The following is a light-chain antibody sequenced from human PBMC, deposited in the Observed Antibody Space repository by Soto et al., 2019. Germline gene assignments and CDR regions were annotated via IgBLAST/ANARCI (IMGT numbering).Light chain of an antibody. CDR1: QTISSW. CDR2: KAS. V-gene: IGKV1-5*03. CDR3: QQSYRTPT. J-gene: IGKJ5*01. Sequence: DIQMTQSPSTLSASVGDRVTITCRASQTISSWLAWYQQTPGKAPKLLIYKASTLKSGVPSRFSGSGSGTDYTLTISSLQPEDFATYYCQQSYRTPTFGQGTRLEI.